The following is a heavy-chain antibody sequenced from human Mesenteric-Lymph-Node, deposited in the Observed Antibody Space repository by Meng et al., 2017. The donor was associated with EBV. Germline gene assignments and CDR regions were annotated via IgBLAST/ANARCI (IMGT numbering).Heavy chain of an antibody. CDR2: IYPTGST. D-gene: IGHD2-21*01. CDR1: GDSISSSNW. V-gene: IGHV4-4*02. J-gene: IGHJ4*02. Sequence: QGQVQESGPGLVKPSGTLSLTCAVSGDSISSSNWWNWVRQSPGKGLEWIGEIYPTGSTNYSPSFESRVTMSVDKSKNQFSLILNSVTAADTAMYYCARGVLFRGVIDLYYFDYWGQGTLVTVSS. CDR3: ARGVLFRGVIDLYYFDY.